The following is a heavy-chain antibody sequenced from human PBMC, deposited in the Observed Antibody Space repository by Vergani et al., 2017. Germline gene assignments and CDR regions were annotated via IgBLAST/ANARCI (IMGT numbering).Heavy chain of an antibody. CDR3: ARMKSEGSGSYYRRPGYYFDY. D-gene: IGHD3-10*01. J-gene: IGHJ4*02. CDR2: INHSGST. V-gene: IGHV4-34*01. CDR1: GGSFSGYY. Sequence: QVQLQQWGAGLLKPSETLSLTCAVYGGSFSGYYWSWIRQPPGKGLEWIGEINHSGSTNYNPSPKSRVTISVDTSKNQFSLKLSSVTAADTAVDYCARMKSEGSGSYYRRPGYYFDYWGQGTLVTVSS.